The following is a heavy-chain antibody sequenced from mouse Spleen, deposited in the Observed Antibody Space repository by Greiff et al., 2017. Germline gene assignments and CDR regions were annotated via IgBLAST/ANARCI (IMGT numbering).Heavy chain of an antibody. D-gene: IGHD1-1*01. CDR2: ISNGGGST. V-gene: IGHV5-12-2*01. CDR1: GFTFSSYT. Sequence: EVQVVESGGGLVQPGGSLKLSCAASGFTFSSYTMSWVRQTPETRLEWVAYISNGGGSTYYPDTVQGRVTISRDNAKNTLYLQMSSLKSEDTAMYYCARHTTVGGYCDVWGAGTTVTVSS. J-gene: IGHJ1*01. CDR3: ARHTTVGGYCDV.